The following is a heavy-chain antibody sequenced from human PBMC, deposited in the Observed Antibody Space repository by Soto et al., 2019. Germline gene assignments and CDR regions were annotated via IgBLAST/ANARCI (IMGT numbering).Heavy chain of an antibody. J-gene: IGHJ2*01. CDR3: ARHVTSGAPHWYFDL. CDR1: GGSISSSSYF. Sequence: QLQLQESGPGLVKPSETLSLICTVSGGSISSSSYFWAWVRQTPGKGLEWIGSIFYSGCVLYNPTLESRVAISVDRSNNQFSLKQTSLTAADTSVYYCARHVTSGAPHWYFDLWGRGTLVTVSS. D-gene: IGHD1-26*01. V-gene: IGHV4-39*01. CDR2: IFYSGCV.